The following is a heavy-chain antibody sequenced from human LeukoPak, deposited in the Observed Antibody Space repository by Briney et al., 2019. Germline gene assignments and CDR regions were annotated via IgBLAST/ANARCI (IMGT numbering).Heavy chain of an antibody. J-gene: IGHJ3*02. CDR1: GFTFSSYG. Sequence: GGSLRLSCAASGFTFSSYGMHWVRQAPGKGLEWVAVIWYDGSNKYYADSVKGRFTISRDNSKNTLYLQMNSLRAEDTAVYYCARDNDGYAFDIWGQGTMVTVSS. D-gene: IGHD1-1*01. V-gene: IGHV3-33*01. CDR3: ARDNDGYAFDI. CDR2: IWYDGSNK.